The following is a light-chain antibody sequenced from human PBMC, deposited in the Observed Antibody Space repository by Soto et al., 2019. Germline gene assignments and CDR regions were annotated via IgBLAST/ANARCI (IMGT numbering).Light chain of an antibody. CDR2: RND. J-gene: IGLJ1*01. V-gene: IGLV1-47*01. CDR3: AAWDDSLSGYV. CDR1: SSSIGSNY. Sequence: QSVLTQSPSASGTPGQRVTVSCSGSSSSIGSNYVYWYQQLPGTAPKLLIYRNDQRPSGVPDRFSGSKSGTSASLAISGLRSEDEADYYCAAWDDSLSGYVFGAGTKLTVL.